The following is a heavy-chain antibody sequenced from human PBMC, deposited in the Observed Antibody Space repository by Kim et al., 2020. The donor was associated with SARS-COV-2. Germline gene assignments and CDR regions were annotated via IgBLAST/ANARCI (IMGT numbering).Heavy chain of an antibody. J-gene: IGHJ6*02. Sequence: ASVKVSCKASGYTFTSYDINWVRQATGQGLEWMGWMNPNSGNTGYAQKFQGRVTMTRNTSISTAYMELSSLRSEDAAVYYCARGGDYYGSGSSYYGMDVWGQGTTVTVSS. CDR3: ARGGDYYGSGSSYYGMDV. CDR2: MNPNSGNT. CDR1: GYTFTSYD. D-gene: IGHD3-10*01. V-gene: IGHV1-8*01.